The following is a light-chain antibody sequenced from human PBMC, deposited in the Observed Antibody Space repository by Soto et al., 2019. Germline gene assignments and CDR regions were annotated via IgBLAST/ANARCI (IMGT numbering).Light chain of an antibody. CDR3: AAWDDSLNCVV. CDR2: SSN. Sequence: QSVLTQPPSASGTPGQRVTISCSGSSSNIGSNSVNWDQQLPGTAPKLLMYSSNQRPSGVPDRFPGSKSGTSASLAISGLPFEDGADYYCAAWDDSLNCVVFGRGTKVTVL. J-gene: IGLJ2*01. V-gene: IGLV1-44*01. CDR1: SSNIGSNS.